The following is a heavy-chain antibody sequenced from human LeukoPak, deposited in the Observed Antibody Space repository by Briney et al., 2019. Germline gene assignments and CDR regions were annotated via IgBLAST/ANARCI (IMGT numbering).Heavy chain of an antibody. J-gene: IGHJ4*02. CDR3: AKGMSLHYYGSGSYYSAFDY. V-gene: IGHV3-9*01. CDR1: GFTFDDYA. CDR2: ISWNSGSI. Sequence: PGGSLRLSCAASGFTFDDYAMHWVRQAPGKGLEWVSGISWNSGSIGYADSVKGRFTISRDNAKNSLYLQMNSLRAEDTALYYCAKGMSLHYYGSGSYYSAFDYWGQGTLVTVSS. D-gene: IGHD3-10*01.